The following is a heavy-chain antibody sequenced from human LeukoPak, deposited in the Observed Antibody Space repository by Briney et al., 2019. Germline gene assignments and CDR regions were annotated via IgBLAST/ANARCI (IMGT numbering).Heavy chain of an antibody. J-gene: IGHJ3*02. CDR2: IIPVFGTA. D-gene: IGHD2-15*01. CDR3: ARDRVVGLGIDNAFDI. V-gene: IGHV1-69*13. Sequence: SVTVSCKASGGTFSSYAISWVRQAPGQGLEWMGGIIPVFGTANYAQKFQGRVTITADESTSTAYMELSSLRSEDTAVYYCARDRVVGLGIDNAFDIWGHGAMVTVSS. CDR1: GGTFSSYA.